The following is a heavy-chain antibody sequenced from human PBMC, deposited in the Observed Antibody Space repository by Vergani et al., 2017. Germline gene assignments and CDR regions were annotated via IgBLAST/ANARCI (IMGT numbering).Heavy chain of an antibody. CDR2: ISGSGGST. CDR1: GFTFSSYA. V-gene: IGHV3-23*01. D-gene: IGHD3-22*01. CDR3: AKYGANYYDSSGYYGFLVYFDY. J-gene: IGHJ4*02. Sequence: EVQLLESGGGLVQPGGSLRLSCAASGFTFSSYAMSWVRQAPGQGLEWVSAISGSGGSTYYADSVKGRFTISRDNSKNTLYLQMNRLRAEDTAVYYCAKYGANYYDSSGYYGFLVYFDYWGQGTLVTVSS.